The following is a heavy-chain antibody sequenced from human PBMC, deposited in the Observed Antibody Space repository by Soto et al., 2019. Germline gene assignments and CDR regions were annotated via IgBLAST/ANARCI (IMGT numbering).Heavy chain of an antibody. CDR3: ARDPWGHYFDY. D-gene: IGHD7-27*01. Sequence: EVQLVESGGGLGKPGGSLRLSCAASGFTFSSYSMNWVRQAPGKGLEWVSSISSSSSYIYYADSVKGRFTISRDNAKNSLYLQMNSLRAEETAVYYCARDPWGHYFDYWGQGTLVTVSS. CDR2: ISSSSSYI. J-gene: IGHJ4*02. CDR1: GFTFSSYS. V-gene: IGHV3-21*01.